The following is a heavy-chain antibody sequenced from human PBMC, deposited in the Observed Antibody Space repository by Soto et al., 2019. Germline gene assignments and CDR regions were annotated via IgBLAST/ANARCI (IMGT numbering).Heavy chain of an antibody. V-gene: IGHV1-69*12. CDR3: ARDRGYGHIVVVTAIPNWFDP. CDR2: IIPIFGTA. J-gene: IGHJ5*02. CDR1: GGTFSSYA. Sequence: QVQLVQSGAEVKKPGSSVKVSCKASGGTFSSYAISWVRQAPGQGLEWMGGIIPIFGTANYAQKFQGRVTITADDSTITADMELSSLRSEDTAVYYCARDRGYGHIVVVTAIPNWFDPWGQGTLVTVSS. D-gene: IGHD2-21*02.